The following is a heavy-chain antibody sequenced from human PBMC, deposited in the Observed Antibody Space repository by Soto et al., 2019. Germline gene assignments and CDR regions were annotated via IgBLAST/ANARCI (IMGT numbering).Heavy chain of an antibody. CDR3: AKDTGLAHHFDY. CDR1: GFTFSSYA. Sequence: PGGSLRLSCAASGFTFSSYAMSWVRQAPGKGLEWVSAISGSGGSTYYADSVKGRFTISRDNSKNTLYLQMNSLSAEDTAVYYCAKDTGLAHHFDYWGQGTLVTVSS. D-gene: IGHD6-6*01. J-gene: IGHJ4*02. V-gene: IGHV3-23*01. CDR2: ISGSGGST.